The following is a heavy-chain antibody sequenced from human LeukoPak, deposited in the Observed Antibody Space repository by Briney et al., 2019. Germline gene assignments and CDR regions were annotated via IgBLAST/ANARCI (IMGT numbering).Heavy chain of an antibody. D-gene: IGHD2-8*02. V-gene: IGHV1-2*02. CDR2: INPNSGGT. CDR1: GYTFTGHY. Sequence: ASVKVSCKASGYTFTGHYMHWVRQAPGQGLEWMGWINPNSGGTNYAQKFQGRVTMTTDTSISTAYMELNRLRSDDTAVYYCARDLNFRPILSGWAGPYWGQGTLVTVSS. CDR3: ARDLNFRPILSGWAGPY. J-gene: IGHJ4*02.